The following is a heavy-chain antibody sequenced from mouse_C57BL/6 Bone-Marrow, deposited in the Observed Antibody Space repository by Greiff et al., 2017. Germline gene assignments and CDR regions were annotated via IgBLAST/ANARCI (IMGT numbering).Heavy chain of an antibody. V-gene: IGHV1-61*01. J-gene: IGHJ2*01. Sequence: QVQLQQPGAELVRPGSSVKLSCKASGYTFTSYWMDWVKQRPGQGLEWIGNIYPSDSETHYNQKFKDKATLTVDKSSRTAYMQLSSLTSEDSAVYYCARGYYSYYFDYWGQGTTLTVSS. D-gene: IGHD2-3*01. CDR1: GYTFTSYW. CDR3: ARGYYSYYFDY. CDR2: IYPSDSET.